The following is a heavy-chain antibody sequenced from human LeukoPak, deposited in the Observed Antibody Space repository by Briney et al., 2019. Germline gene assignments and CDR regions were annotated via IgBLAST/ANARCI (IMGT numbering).Heavy chain of an antibody. CDR3: ARYLNKTFDF. J-gene: IGHJ4*02. CDR2: MNQDGSGK. D-gene: IGHD1/OR15-1a*01. V-gene: IGHV3-7*03. Sequence: PGGSLRLSCAASGFPFNNHWMTWVRQAPGKGLEWVAHMNQDGSGKYYAASVKGRFTISRDNAKNSLYLQMNNLRVDGTAVYYCARYLNKTFDFWGQGTLVTVSS. CDR1: GFPFNNHW.